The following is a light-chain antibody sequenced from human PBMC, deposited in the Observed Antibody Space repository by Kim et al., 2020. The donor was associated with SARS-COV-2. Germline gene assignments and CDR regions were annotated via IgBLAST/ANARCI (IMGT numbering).Light chain of an antibody. J-gene: IGLJ2*01. CDR1: KLGDKY. CDR2: QDT. V-gene: IGLV3-1*01. Sequence: GSQGQTARITCSGDKLGDKYACWYKQKAGQSPVLVIYQDTTRPSGIPERFSGSNSGNTATLTISGTQTMDEADYYCQAWDRSTAVFGGGTQLTVL. CDR3: QAWDRSTAV.